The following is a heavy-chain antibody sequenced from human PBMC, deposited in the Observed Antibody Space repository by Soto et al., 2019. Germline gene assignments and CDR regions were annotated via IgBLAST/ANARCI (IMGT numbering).Heavy chain of an antibody. CDR3: ARERNAFRYYGMDV. CDR2: IIPILGIA. V-gene: IGHV1-69*04. D-gene: IGHD3-16*01. Sequence: SVKVSCKASGYTFTSYGISWVRQAPGQGLEWMGRIIPILGIANYAQKFQGRVTITADKSTSTAYMELRSLRSDDTAVYYCARERNAFRYYGMDVWGQGTTVTVSS. J-gene: IGHJ6*02. CDR1: GYTFTSYG.